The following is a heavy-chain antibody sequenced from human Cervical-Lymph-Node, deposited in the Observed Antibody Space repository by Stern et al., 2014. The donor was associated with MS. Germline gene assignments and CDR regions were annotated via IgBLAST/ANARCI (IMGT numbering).Heavy chain of an antibody. D-gene: IGHD5-18*01. CDR3: ARRRYSYGAFDI. CDR2: IYYSGST. V-gene: IGHV4-59*01. Sequence: QVQLVQSGPGLVKPSETLSLTCTVSGGSISSYYWSWIRQPPGKGLEWIGYIYYSGSTNYNPSLKSRVTISVDTSKNQFSLKLSSVTAADTAVYYCARRRYSYGAFDIWGQGTMVTVSS. J-gene: IGHJ3*02. CDR1: GGSISSYY.